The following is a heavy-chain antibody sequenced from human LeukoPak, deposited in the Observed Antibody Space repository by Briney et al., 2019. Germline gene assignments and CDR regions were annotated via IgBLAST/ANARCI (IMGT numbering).Heavy chain of an antibody. CDR3: AREVRDIVVVPAAMGGYYGMDV. D-gene: IGHD2-2*01. CDR2: IYHSGST. CDR1: GYSISSGYY. V-gene: IGHV4-38-2*01. J-gene: IGHJ6*04. Sequence: SETLSLTCAVSGYSISSGYYWGWIWQPPGKGLEWIGSIYHSGSTYYNPSLKSRVTISVDTFKNQFSLKLSSVTAADTAVYYCAREVRDIVVVPAAMGGYYGMDVWGKGTTVTVSS.